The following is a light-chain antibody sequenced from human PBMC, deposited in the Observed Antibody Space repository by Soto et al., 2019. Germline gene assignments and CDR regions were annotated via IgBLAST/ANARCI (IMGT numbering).Light chain of an antibody. J-gene: IGKJ1*01. Sequence: DIQMTQSPSSLSASVGDRVTITCRTSQSISIYLNWYQQIPGKAPKLLTYASSNLHTGVPSRFSGSASGTDFTLTISSLQPEDSATYYCQQTYSNPRTFGQGTKVDI. CDR2: ASS. V-gene: IGKV1-39*01. CDR3: QQTYSNPRT. CDR1: QSISIY.